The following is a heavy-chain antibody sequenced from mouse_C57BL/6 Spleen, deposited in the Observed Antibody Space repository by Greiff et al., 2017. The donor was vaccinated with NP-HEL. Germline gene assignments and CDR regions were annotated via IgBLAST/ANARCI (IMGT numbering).Heavy chain of an antibody. CDR3: ARGYYGSSYWFAY. Sequence: EVKLVESGGGLVKPGGSLKLSCAASGFTFSDYGMHWVRQAPEKGLEWVAYISSGSSTIYYADTVKGRFTISRDNAKNTLFLQMTSLRSEDTAMYYCARGYYGSSYWFAYWGQGTLVTVSA. J-gene: IGHJ3*01. V-gene: IGHV5-17*01. CDR2: ISSGSSTI. CDR1: GFTFSDYG. D-gene: IGHD1-1*01.